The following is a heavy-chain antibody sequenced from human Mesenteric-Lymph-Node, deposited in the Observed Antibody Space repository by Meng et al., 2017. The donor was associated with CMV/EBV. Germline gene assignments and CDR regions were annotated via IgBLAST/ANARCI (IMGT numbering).Heavy chain of an antibody. CDR1: GGSVSSGTYY. CDR2: IHYSGTT. CDR3: AREGGAAPMFNWFDP. Sequence: SETLSLTCTVSGGSVSSGTYYWNWIRQPPGKGLEWIGYIHYSGTTNYNPSLKNRVTISVDTSKNQFSLKLSPVTAADTAVYYCAREGGAAPMFNWFDPWGQGTLVTVSS. J-gene: IGHJ5*02. D-gene: IGHD3-10*02. V-gene: IGHV4-61*01.